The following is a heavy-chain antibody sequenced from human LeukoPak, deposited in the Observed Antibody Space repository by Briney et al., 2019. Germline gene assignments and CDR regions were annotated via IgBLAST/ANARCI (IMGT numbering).Heavy chain of an antibody. J-gene: IGHJ3*02. D-gene: IGHD3-22*01. CDR2: IVPIFGTA. Sequence: SVKVSCKAPGRTFSSYAISWVRQAPGQGLEWMGGIVPIFGTANYAQKFQGRVTITADKSTSTAYMELSSLGSEDTAVYYCARDRDYYDSSGYYSDAFDIWGQGTMVTVSS. CDR1: GRTFSSYA. V-gene: IGHV1-69*06. CDR3: ARDRDYYDSSGYYSDAFDI.